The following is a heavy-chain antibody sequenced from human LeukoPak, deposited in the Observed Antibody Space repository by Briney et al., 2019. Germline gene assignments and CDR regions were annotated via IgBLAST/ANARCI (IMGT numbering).Heavy chain of an antibody. V-gene: IGHV4-34*01. J-gene: IGHJ4*02. CDR2: INHSGST. CDR1: GGSFSGYC. D-gene: IGHD3-16*01. Sequence: SETLSLTCAVYGGSFSGYCWSWIRQPPGKGLEWIGEINHSGSTNYNPSLKSRVTISEDTSKNQFSLNLSSVTAADTAVYYCARESWSYASKFHYWGQGTLVTVSS. CDR3: ARESWSYASKFHY.